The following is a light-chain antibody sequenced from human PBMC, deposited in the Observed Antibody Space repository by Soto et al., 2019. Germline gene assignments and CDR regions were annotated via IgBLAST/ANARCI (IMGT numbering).Light chain of an antibody. J-gene: IGLJ1*01. CDR1: SSDVGNYNV. V-gene: IGLV2-23*02. CDR3: CSYESGGISGYV. Sequence: QSALTQPASVSGSPGRPITISCTGTSSDVGNYNVVSWYQQHPGKAPKLMIYEVSERPSGVSNRFSGSKSGNTASLTISGFQAEDEADYSCCSYESGGISGYVFGTGTKVTV. CDR2: EVS.